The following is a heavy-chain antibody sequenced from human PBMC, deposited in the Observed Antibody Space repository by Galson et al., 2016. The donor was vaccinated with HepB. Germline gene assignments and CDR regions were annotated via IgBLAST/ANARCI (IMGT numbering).Heavy chain of an antibody. J-gene: IGHJ4*02. CDR1: GGSISRDNYY. CDR3: ARHRDTSMGQLFDY. CDR2: IYYSGST. V-gene: IGHV4-39*01. Sequence: SETLSLTCTVSGGSISRDNYYWGWIRQPPGKGLEWIGSIYYSGSTYYNPSLKSRVTVSVDTSKKQFSLKLRSVTAADTAVYYCARHRDTSMGQLFDYWGRGTLVTVSS. D-gene: IGHD5-18*01.